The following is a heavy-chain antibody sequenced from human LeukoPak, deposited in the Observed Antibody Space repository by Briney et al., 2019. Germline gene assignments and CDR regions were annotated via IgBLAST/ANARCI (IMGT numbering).Heavy chain of an antibody. CDR1: GFTFTNYA. V-gene: IGHV3-7*01. CDR2: INPDGRDT. CDR3: ARDANRAGYTYSPFDI. J-gene: IGHJ3*02. D-gene: IGHD5-24*01. Sequence: GGSLRLSCTASGFTFTNYAMVWVRQAPGKGLEWVAHINPDGRDTYYVDSVKGRFTISRDNAKNSLFLQMNSLRDEDTALYYCARDANRAGYTYSPFDIWGQGTMVTVSS.